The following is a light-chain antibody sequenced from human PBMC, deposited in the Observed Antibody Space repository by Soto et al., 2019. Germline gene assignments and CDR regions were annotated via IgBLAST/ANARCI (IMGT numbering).Light chain of an antibody. CDR1: QSLRSS. J-gene: IGKJ1*01. CDR2: GAS. V-gene: IGKV3-15*01. CDR3: KQSGNS. Sequence: VMMQSPATLSVSAKEVAAVSCRASQSLRSSLAWYQQKPGQAPRLLIYGASTRATGIPARFRGSGSGTEFTLTIDSRQSEDFAVYYCKQSGNSFGQGTKVDIK.